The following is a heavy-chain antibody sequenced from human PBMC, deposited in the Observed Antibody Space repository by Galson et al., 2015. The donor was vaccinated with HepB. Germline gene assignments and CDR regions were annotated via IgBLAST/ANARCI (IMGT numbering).Heavy chain of an antibody. Sequence: SLRLSCAASGFTFNSYGMHWVRQAPGKGLEWVAVISYDGTNKYYADSVTGRFTISRDNSKNTLSLQMNSLRPEDTAVYYCAKDPRRDYDFWSGYYYYLDHWGQGILVTVSS. V-gene: IGHV3-30*18. CDR3: AKDPRRDYDFWSGYYYYLDH. D-gene: IGHD3-3*01. CDR1: GFTFNSYG. CDR2: ISYDGTNK. J-gene: IGHJ4*02.